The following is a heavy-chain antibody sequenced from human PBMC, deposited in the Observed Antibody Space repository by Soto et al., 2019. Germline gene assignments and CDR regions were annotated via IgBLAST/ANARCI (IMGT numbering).Heavy chain of an antibody. V-gene: IGHV1-46*01. CDR1: GYTFTHYY. CDR3: ASPPFPGCINGVCYPCDH. CDR2: INPSGGST. D-gene: IGHD2-8*01. J-gene: IGHJ4*02. Sequence: QVQLVQSGAEVKKPGASVKVSCKTSGYTFTHYYIHWVRQAPGQGLEWMGMINPSGGSTDYAQKFQGRVTMTTDKSSTTVYMELSSLRSDDTAVYYCASPPFPGCINGVCYPCDHWGQGTLVTVSS.